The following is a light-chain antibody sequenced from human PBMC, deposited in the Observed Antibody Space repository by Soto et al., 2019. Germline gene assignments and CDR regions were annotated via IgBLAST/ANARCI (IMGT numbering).Light chain of an antibody. V-gene: IGLV1-47*02. J-gene: IGLJ3*02. CDR3: ATWDDSLSCWV. CDR1: NSNIGSNY. Sequence: QSVLTQPPSASGTPGQRVTISCSGGNSNIGSNYVYWYQQLPGSAPQLLIYNNHQRPSGVPDRLSASKSGTSASLAISGFRSEDEADYYCATWDDSLSCWVFGGGTTLTVL. CDR2: NNH.